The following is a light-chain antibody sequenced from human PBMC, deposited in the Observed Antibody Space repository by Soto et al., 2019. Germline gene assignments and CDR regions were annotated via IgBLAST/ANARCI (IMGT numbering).Light chain of an antibody. CDR3: QQYNSYSWT. CDR2: KAS. CDR1: QSIGSY. V-gene: IGKV1-5*03. Sequence: DIQMTQSPSTLSASVGDRVTITCRASQSIGSYLAWYQQKPGKAPKVLIYKASSLESGVPSRFSGRGSGTEFTLTISSLQPDDFATYCCQQYNSYSWTFGQGTKVEIK. J-gene: IGKJ1*01.